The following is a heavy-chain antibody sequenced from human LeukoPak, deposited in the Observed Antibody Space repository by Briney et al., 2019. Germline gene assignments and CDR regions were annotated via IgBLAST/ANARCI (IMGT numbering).Heavy chain of an antibody. CDR2: INHSGST. Sequence: PSETLSLTCAVYGGSFSGYYWSWIRQPPGKGLEWIGEINHSGSTNYNPSLKSRVTISVDTSKNQFSLKLSSVTAADTAVYYCARHRLASGAYAFDIWGQGTMVTVSS. CDR1: GGSFSGYY. V-gene: IGHV4-34*01. J-gene: IGHJ3*02. CDR3: ARHRLASGAYAFDI. D-gene: IGHD1-26*01.